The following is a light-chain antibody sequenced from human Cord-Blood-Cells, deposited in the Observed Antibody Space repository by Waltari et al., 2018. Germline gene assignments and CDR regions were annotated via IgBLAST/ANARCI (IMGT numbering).Light chain of an antibody. CDR1: QSVLYSSNNKNY. V-gene: IGKV4-1*01. Sequence: DIVMTQSPDSLAVSLGERATINCKSSQSVLYSSNNKNYLARYQQKPGQPPKLLIYWASTRESGVPDRFSCSGSETDFTLTISSLQAEDVAVYYCQQYYSTPWTFGQGTKVEIK. CDR3: QQYYSTPWT. CDR2: WAS. J-gene: IGKJ1*01.